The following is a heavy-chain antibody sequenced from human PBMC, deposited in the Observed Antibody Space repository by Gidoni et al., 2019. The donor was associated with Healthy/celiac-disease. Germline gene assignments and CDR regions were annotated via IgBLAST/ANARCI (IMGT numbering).Heavy chain of an antibody. Sequence: EVQLLESGGGLVQPGGSLSFPCAASGFTFSSYAMSWVRQAPGKGLEWVSAISGSGGSTYYADSVKARFTISRDNSKNTLYLQMNSLRAEDTAVYYCAKDRGAEQWLVLGIYDYWGQGTLVTVSS. V-gene: IGHV3-23*01. CDR1: GFTFSSYA. D-gene: IGHD6-19*01. CDR3: AKDRGAEQWLVLGIYDY. J-gene: IGHJ4*02. CDR2: ISGSGGST.